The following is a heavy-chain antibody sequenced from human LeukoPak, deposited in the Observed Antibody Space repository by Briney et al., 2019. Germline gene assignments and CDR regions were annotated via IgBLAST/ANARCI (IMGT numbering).Heavy chain of an antibody. CDR3: ARSDYGGNSFDY. Sequence: GEALQISFKGSGYPFTTHWIGWGRPRSGKGLEWRGIIYPGDSDTKYRPSFEGQVNISADKSNSTAYLQWSSLKASDTAMYYCARSDYGGNSFDYWGQGTLVTVSS. J-gene: IGHJ4*02. CDR1: GYPFTTHW. CDR2: IYPGDSDT. D-gene: IGHD4-23*01. V-gene: IGHV5-51*01.